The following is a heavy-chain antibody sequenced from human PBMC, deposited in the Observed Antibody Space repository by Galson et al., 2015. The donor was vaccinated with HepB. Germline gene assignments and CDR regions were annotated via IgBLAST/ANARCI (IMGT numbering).Heavy chain of an antibody. CDR3: ARDNIAVAGSGYFQH. J-gene: IGHJ1*01. CDR2: ISAYNGNT. Sequence: SVKVSCKASGYTFTSYGISWVRQAPGQGLEWMGWISAYNGNTNYAQKLQGRVTMTTDTSTSTAYMELRSLRSDDTAVYYCARDNIAVAGSGYFQHWGQGTLVTVSS. CDR1: GYTFTSYG. V-gene: IGHV1-18*01. D-gene: IGHD6-19*01.